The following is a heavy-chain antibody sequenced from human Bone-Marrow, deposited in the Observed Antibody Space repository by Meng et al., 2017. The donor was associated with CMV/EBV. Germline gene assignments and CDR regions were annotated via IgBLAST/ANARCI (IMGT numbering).Heavy chain of an antibody. CDR3: ARGPYSSGWYGLVDY. D-gene: IGHD6-19*01. CDR2: INPATSNA. CDR1: GYTFPNYA. J-gene: IGHJ4*02. V-gene: IGHV1-3*01. Sequence: QVQLVQSGAEMKKPGASVQVSCNASGYTFPNYAIHWMRQAPGQRLEWMGLINPATSNAKYSQTFQGRVTITRDTSATTAYMELSGLRSEDTAIYYCARGPYSSGWYGLVDYWGQGTLVTVSS.